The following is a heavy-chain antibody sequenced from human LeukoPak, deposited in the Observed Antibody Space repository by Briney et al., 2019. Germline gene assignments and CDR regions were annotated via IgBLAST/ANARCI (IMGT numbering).Heavy chain of an antibody. J-gene: IGHJ4*02. CDR3: VTGGGWLPDY. CDR1: RGSISSYY. V-gene: IGHV4-59*01. CDR2: IYHGGST. Sequence: NPSETHSLTCIVSRGSISSYYWSWTRQPPGKGLEWIGYIYHGGSTNYNPSLKSRVTMSLDTSKNQFSLKLSSVTAADTAVYYCVTGGGWLPDYWGQGTLVTVSS. D-gene: IGHD5-24*01.